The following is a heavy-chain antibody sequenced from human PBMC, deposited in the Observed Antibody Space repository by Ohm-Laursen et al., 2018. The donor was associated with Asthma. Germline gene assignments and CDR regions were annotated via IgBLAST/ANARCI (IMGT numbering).Heavy chain of an antibody. D-gene: IGHD1-1*01. CDR3: LRSRTRGAFDY. J-gene: IGHJ4*02. Sequence: TLSLTCTVSGDPISDTYTWGWVRQPPGKGLEYIGTISYRGPHYDNPPLRRRVTMSVDTSKNKFYLKVSSATAADTAVYYCLRSRTRGAFDYWGQGRLVTVSS. CDR1: GDPISDTYT. CDR2: ISYRGPH. V-gene: IGHV4-39*01.